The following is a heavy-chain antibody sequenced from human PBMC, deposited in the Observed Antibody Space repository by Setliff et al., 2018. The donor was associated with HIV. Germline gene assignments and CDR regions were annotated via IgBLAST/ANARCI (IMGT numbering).Heavy chain of an antibody. D-gene: IGHD1-1*01. Sequence: ASVKVSCKVSGYSLTELSMHWVRQAPGNWLEWMGGFDPEDVETIYAEKFQGRVTMTEDTATETAYMELSSLRFEDTAVYYCARQLSNSLESWGQGTPVTVSS. CDR3: ARQLSNSLES. J-gene: IGHJ4*02. CDR2: FDPEDVET. V-gene: IGHV1-24*01. CDR1: GYSLTELS.